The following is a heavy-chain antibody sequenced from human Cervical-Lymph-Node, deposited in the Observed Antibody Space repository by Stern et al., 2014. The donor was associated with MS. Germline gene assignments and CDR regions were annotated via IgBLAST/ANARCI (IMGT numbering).Heavy chain of an antibody. CDR1: GYTFTNYA. V-gene: IGHV7-4-1*01. J-gene: IGHJ4*02. CDR2: INTNTGIP. Sequence: QMQLVQSGSELKEPGASVKVSCKASGYTFTNYAVNWVRQAPGQGLEWMGWINTNTGIPTYAQGFAGRFVFSLDTSVSSAFLQIGSLKAEDTAVYYCARPDLSSALKWWGQGTLVTVSS. D-gene: IGHD3-3*01. CDR3: ARPDLSSALKW.